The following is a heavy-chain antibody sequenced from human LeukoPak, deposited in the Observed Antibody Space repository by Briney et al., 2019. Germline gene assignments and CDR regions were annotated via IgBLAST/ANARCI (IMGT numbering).Heavy chain of an antibody. Sequence: SEALSLTCTVSGGSISTYYWNWIRQPPGQGLEWIGYIYYSGSTNYNPSLKSRVTISVDTSKNQFSLKLSSVTAADTAVYYCARINERYYDKGAFDIWGQGTMVTVSS. CDR2: IYYSGST. J-gene: IGHJ3*02. V-gene: IGHV4-59*01. CDR3: ARINERYYDKGAFDI. D-gene: IGHD3-22*01. CDR1: GGSISTYY.